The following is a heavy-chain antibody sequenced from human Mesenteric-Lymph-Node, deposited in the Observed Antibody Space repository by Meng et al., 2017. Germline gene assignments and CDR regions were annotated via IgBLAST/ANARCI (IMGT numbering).Heavy chain of an antibody. D-gene: IGHD4-17*01. CDR3: ARRYGASAYNWFDP. CDR1: GGSFSGYY. CDR2: INHSGST. Sequence: QVRLQQWGAGLLKPSETLSLTCAGYGGSFSGYYWSWIRQPPGKGLEWIGEINHSGSTNYNPSLKSRVTISVDTSKNQFSLKLSSVTAADTAVYYCARRYGASAYNWFDPWGQGTLVTVSS. J-gene: IGHJ5*02. V-gene: IGHV4-34*01.